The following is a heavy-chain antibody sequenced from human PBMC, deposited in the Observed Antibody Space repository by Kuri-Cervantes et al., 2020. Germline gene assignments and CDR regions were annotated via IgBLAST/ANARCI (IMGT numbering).Heavy chain of an antibody. Sequence: GGSLRLSCAASGFTFSSYSMNWVRQAPGKGLEWVSYISSSSSTIYYADSVKGRFTISRDNAKNSLYLQMNSLRDEDTAVYYCARDVLRFLEWPLYLVFWGQGTLVTVSS. CDR3: ARDVLRFLEWPLYLVF. V-gene: IGHV3-48*02. CDR2: ISSSSSTI. D-gene: IGHD3-3*01. CDR1: GFTFSSYS. J-gene: IGHJ4*02.